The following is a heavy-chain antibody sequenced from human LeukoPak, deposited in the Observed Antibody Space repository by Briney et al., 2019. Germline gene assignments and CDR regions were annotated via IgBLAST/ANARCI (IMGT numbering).Heavy chain of an antibody. CDR1: GFTFSNAW. V-gene: IGHV3-15*07. CDR2: IKSKTDGGTT. J-gene: IGHJ4*02. Sequence: PGGSLRLSCAASGFTFSNAWMNWVHQAPGKGLEWVGRIKSKTDGGTTDYAAPVKGRFTISRDDSKNTLYLQMNSLKTEDTAVYYCPTFHYYDRSGIVDYGGQGTVVTVAS. D-gene: IGHD3-22*01. CDR3: PTFHYYDRSGIVDY.